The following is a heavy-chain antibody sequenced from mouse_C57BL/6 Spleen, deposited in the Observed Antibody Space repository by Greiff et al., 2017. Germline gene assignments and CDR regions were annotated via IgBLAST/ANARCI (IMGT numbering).Heavy chain of an antibody. CDR2: IDPNSGGT. CDR1: GYTFTSYW. CDR3: ASNYGNFPSWFAY. V-gene: IGHV1-72*01. Sequence: QVQLQQPGAELVKPGASVKLSCKASGYTFTSYWMHWVKQRPGRGLEWIGRIDPNSGGTKYNEKFKSKATLTVDKPSSTAYMQLSSLTSEAAAGYYWASNYGNFPSWFAYWGQGTLVTVSA. J-gene: IGHJ3*01. D-gene: IGHD2-1*01.